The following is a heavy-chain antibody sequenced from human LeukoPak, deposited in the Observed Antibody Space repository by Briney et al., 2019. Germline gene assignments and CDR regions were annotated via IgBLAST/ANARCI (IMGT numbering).Heavy chain of an antibody. Sequence: SETLSLTCTVSGGSISSGDYYWSWIRQPPGKGLEWIGYIYYSGSTYYNPSLKSRVTISVDTSKNQFSLKLSSVTAADTAVYYCARETVVVGGGGLDYWGQGTLVTVSS. V-gene: IGHV4-30-4*08. J-gene: IGHJ4*02. CDR2: IYYSGST. CDR3: ARETVVVGGGGLDY. D-gene: IGHD1-26*01. CDR1: GGSISSGDYY.